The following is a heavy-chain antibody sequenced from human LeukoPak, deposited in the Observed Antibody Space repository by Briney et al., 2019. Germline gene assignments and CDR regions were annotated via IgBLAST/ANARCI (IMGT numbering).Heavy chain of an antibody. CDR1: GGSFSGYY. Sequence: PSETLSLTCAVYGGSFSGYYWSWIRQPPGKGLEWIAEIDHSGRTNFNRSLKSRVTTSVDTSKNHFSLKLSSVTAADTAVYYCARKENVYYYFDYWGQGTLVTVSS. V-gene: IGHV4-34*01. D-gene: IGHD3-10*01. J-gene: IGHJ4*02. CDR3: ARKENVYYYFDY. CDR2: IDHSGRT.